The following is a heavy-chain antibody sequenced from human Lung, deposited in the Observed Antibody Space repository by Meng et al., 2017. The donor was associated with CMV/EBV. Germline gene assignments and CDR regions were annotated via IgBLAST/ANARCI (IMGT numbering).Heavy chain of an antibody. J-gene: IGHJ4*02. Sequence: QVQLQQWGAGLLKPSETLSPTCAVYGGSFSGYYWSWIRQSPGKGLEWIGEINHSGSTNYNPSLKSRVTISVDTSKNQFSLKLSSVTAADTAVYYCAAIAYCGGDCYSHGADYFDYRGQGTLVTVSS. V-gene: IGHV4-34*01. D-gene: IGHD2-21*02. CDR2: INHSGST. CDR3: AAIAYCGGDCYSHGADYFDY. CDR1: GGSFSGYY.